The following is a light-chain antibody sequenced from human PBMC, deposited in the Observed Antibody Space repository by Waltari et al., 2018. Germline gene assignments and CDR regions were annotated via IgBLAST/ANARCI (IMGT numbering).Light chain of an antibody. CDR2: RND. Sequence: QSVLSQPPSASGTPGQRVTIPCAGRASNIGENVVNLYPQVPGNAPKLLIYRNDLRPSGVPDRFSGSKSGTSASLAISGLQSEDEADYYCATWDESPSGHWVFGGGTKVTVL. V-gene: IGLV1-44*01. CDR3: ATWDESPSGHWV. J-gene: IGLJ3*02. CDR1: ASNIGENV.